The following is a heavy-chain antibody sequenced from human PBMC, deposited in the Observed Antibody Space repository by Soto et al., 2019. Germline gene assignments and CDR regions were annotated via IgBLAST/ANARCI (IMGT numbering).Heavy chain of an antibody. Sequence: SETLSLTCAVYGGSFSGYYWSWIRQPPGKGLEWIGEINHSGSTNYNPSLKSRVTISVDTSKNQFSLKLSSVTAADTAVYYCARAPLRSGYYYVWGQGTLGTVSS. CDR1: GGSFSGYY. D-gene: IGHD3-22*01. CDR3: ARAPLRSGYYYV. J-gene: IGHJ4*02. CDR2: INHSGST. V-gene: IGHV4-34*01.